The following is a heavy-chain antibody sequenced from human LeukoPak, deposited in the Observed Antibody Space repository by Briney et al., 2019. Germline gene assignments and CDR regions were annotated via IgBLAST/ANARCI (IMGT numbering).Heavy chain of an antibody. V-gene: IGHV3-49*04. CDR2: IRSKAYGGTT. J-gene: IGHJ4*01. CDR1: GFTSGDYA. Sequence: GGSLRLSCTASGFTSGDYAMSWVRQAPGKGPEWVGFIRSKAYGGTTEYAASVKGRFTISRDDSKSIAYLQMNSLKPEDTAMYYCTRVRGGAGFDYWGHGTLVTVSS. CDR3: TRVRGGAGFDY. D-gene: IGHD3-10*01.